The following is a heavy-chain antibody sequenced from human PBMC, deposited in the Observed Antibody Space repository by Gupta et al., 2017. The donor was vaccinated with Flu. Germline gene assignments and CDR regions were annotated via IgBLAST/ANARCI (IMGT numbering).Heavy chain of an antibody. D-gene: IGHD3-16*01. CDR2: ISGSGGST. CDR1: GFTFSSYA. J-gene: IGHJ5*02. Sequence: EVQLLESGGGLVQPGGSLRLSCSASGFTFSSYAMSWVRQAPGKGLEWVSAISGSGGSTYYADSVKGRFTISRDNSKNTLYLQMNSLRAEDTAVYYCAKAGSWVNWIDPWGQGTLVTVSS. CDR3: AKAGSWVNWIDP. V-gene: IGHV3-23*01.